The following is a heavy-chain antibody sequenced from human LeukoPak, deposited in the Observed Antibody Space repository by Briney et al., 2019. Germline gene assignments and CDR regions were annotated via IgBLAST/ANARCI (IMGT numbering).Heavy chain of an antibody. CDR3: ARDLPRYYYYYGMDV. CDR2: IKQDGSEK. CDR1: GFTFSSYW. Sequence: PGGSLRLSCAASGFTFSSYWMSWVRQAPGKGLEWVANIKQDGSEKYYVDSVKGRFTISRDNAKNSLYLQMNSLRAEDTAVYYCARDLPRYYYYYGMDVWGQGTTATVSS. D-gene: IGHD5/OR15-5a*01. J-gene: IGHJ6*02. V-gene: IGHV3-7*01.